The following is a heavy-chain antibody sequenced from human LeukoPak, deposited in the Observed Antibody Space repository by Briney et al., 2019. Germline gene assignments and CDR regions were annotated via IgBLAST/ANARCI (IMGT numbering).Heavy chain of an antibody. V-gene: IGHV3-30*03. CDR1: GFPFSSYG. CDR2: TSSDLNVK. CDR3: AREGYYGSGSPPSLYFDY. J-gene: IGHJ4*02. Sequence: GRTLRLSCAASGFPFSSYGMHWVRQAPGKGLEWVAVTSSDLNVKLYADSVKGRFTISRDNSRSTLYLQMNSLRPEDTAIYYCAREGYYGSGSPPSLYFDYWGQGTLVTVSS. D-gene: IGHD3-10*01.